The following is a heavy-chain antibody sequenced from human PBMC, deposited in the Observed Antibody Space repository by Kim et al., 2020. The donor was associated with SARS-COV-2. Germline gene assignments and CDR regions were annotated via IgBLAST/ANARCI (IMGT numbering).Heavy chain of an antibody. J-gene: IGHJ4*02. CDR1: GGTFSSYA. D-gene: IGHD6-19*01. Sequence: SVKVSCKASGGTFSSYAISWVRQAPGQGLEWMGRIIPILGIANYAQKFQGRVTITADKSTSTAYMELSSLRSEDTAVYYCARELEQWQNFRGPQIKGAQPTDGGWGQGTLVTVSS. V-gene: IGHV1-69*04. CDR2: IIPILGIA. CDR3: ARELEQWQNFRGPQIKGAQPTDGG.